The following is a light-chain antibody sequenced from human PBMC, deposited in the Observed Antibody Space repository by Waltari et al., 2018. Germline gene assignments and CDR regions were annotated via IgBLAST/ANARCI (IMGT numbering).Light chain of an antibody. CDR3: QQSYSTYPYT. Sequence: DIQLTQSPSSLSASVGDRVTIPCRASQSISSYLHWYQQKPGKAPKLLIYAAASLKSGVPSRFSGSGSGTDFTRTISSLQPEDFATYYCQQSYSTYPYTFGQGTKLEIK. CDR1: QSISSY. CDR2: AAA. V-gene: IGKV1-39*01. J-gene: IGKJ2*01.